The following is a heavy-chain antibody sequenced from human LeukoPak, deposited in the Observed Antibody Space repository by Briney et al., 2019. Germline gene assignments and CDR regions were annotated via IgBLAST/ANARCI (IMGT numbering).Heavy chain of an antibody. J-gene: IGHJ3*02. CDR1: GFTFDDYG. Sequence: PGGSLRLSCAASGFTFDDYGMSWFRQAPGKGLEWVGFIRSKAYGGTTEYAASVKGRFTISRDDSKSIAYLQMNSLKTEDTAVYYCTTAAIDYGDYNAFDIWGQGTMVTVSS. V-gene: IGHV3-49*03. D-gene: IGHD4-17*01. CDR3: TTAAIDYGDYNAFDI. CDR2: IRSKAYGGTT.